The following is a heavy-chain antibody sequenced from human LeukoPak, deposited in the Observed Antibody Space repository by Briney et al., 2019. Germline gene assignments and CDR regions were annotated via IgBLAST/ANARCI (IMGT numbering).Heavy chain of an antibody. CDR1: GFTFSRFG. D-gene: IGHD6-6*01. J-gene: IGHJ4*02. CDR2: ISGTSTYK. CDR3: ARGGPSAQMFDC. Sequence: PGGSLRLSCAASGFTFSRFGMYWVRQAPGKGLEWVSSISGTSTYKYYADSVKGRFTISRDNAKNSLYLQMDSLRAEDTAVYFCARGGPSAQMFDCWGQGTLVTVSS. V-gene: IGHV3-21*01.